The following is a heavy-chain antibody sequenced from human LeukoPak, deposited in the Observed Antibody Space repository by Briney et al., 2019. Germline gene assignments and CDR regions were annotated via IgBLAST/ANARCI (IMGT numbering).Heavy chain of an antibody. Sequence: PSETLSLTCAVYGGSFSGYYWSWIRQPPGKGLEWIGEINHSGSTNYNPSLKSRVTISVDTSKNQFSLKLSSVTAADTAVYYCARRAIVVVPAASKTLDPWGQGTLVTVSS. J-gene: IGHJ5*02. CDR2: INHSGST. D-gene: IGHD2-2*01. V-gene: IGHV4-34*01. CDR1: GGSFSGYY. CDR3: ARRAIVVVPAASKTLDP.